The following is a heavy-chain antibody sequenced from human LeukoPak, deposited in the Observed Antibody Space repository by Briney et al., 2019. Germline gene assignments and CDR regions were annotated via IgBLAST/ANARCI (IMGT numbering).Heavy chain of an antibody. V-gene: IGHV4-34*01. D-gene: IGHD4-17*01. J-gene: IGHJ4*02. Sequence: AETLSLTCAVYGGSFSGYYWSWIRQAPGKGLEWIGEINHSGSTNYNPSLKSRVTISVDTSKNQFSLKLSSVTAADTAVYYCARALNDYGDSPTDYWGQGTLVTVSS. CDR2: INHSGST. CDR1: GGSFSGYY. CDR3: ARALNDYGDSPTDY.